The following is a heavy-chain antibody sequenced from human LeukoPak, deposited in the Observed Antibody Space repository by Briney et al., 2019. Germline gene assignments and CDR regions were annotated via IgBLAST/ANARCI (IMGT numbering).Heavy chain of an antibody. CDR1: GGSISSGGYC. D-gene: IGHD3-22*01. CDR3: ARDNLIGANYYFDY. CDR2: IFHSGST. J-gene: IGHJ4*02. Sequence: SETLSLTCTVSGGSISSGGYCWSWIRQPPGKGLEWIGDIFHSGSTYYNPSLKSRVTITVDRSKNQFSLKLSSVTAADTAVYYCARDNLIGANYYFDYWGQGTLVTVSS. V-gene: IGHV4-30-2*01.